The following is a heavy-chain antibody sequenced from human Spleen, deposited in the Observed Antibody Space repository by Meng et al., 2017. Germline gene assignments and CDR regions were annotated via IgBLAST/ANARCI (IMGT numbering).Heavy chain of an antibody. J-gene: IGHJ4*01. Sequence: GLLVDSVGGFVKPCGSRRISCAASGFTFSNAWMTWGLQAPGKGLEWIGRMKSKVYGGTVDYAAAVKGRFFISRDDSENTFYLQMNSLKTEDTAVYYCSGHVDYWGHGTLVTVSS. V-gene: IGHV3-15*01. CDR2: MKSKVYGGTV. CDR1: GFTFSNAW. CDR3: SGHVDY.